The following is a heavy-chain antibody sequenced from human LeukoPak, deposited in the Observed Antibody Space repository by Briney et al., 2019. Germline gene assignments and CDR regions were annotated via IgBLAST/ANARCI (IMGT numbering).Heavy chain of an antibody. CDR1: GFTFTNSA. D-gene: IGHD6-19*01. J-gene: IGHJ4*02. CDR3: AKSLAVPGSPDY. V-gene: IGHV3-23*01. Sequence: GGPLRLSCAASGFTFTNSAMTWVRQAPGKGLEWVSTVSGSGGNTYYADSVKGRFTISRDNSENTLYLQMNSLRAQDTAVYHCAKSLAVPGSPDYWGQGTLVTVSS. CDR2: VSGSGGNT.